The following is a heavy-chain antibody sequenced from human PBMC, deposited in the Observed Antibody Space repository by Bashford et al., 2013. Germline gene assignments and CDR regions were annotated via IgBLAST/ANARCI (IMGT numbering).Heavy chain of an antibody. CDR3: AKSHENPTMVRGVILTP. D-gene: IGHD3-10*01. J-gene: IGHJ5*02. V-gene: IGHV3-23*01. Sequence: VRQAPGKGLEWVSAISGSGGSTYYADSVKGRFTISRDNSKNTLYLQMNSLRAEDTAVYYCAKSHENPTMVRGVILTPWGQGTLVTVSS. CDR2: ISGSGGST.